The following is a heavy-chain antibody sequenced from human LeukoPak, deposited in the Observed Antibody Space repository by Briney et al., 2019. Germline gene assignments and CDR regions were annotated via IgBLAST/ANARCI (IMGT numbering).Heavy chain of an antibody. CDR1: GFTFSSYS. CDR3: ARFSDFYDFWSGPTSYGMDV. V-gene: IGHV3-21*01. Sequence: GGSLRLSCAGSGFTFSSYSMNWVRQAPGKGLEWVSSISSSSSYIYYADSVKGRFTISRDNAKNSLYLQMNSLRAEDTAAYYCARFSDFYDFWSGPTSYGMDVWGQGTTVTVSS. D-gene: IGHD3-3*01. J-gene: IGHJ6*02. CDR2: ISSSSSYI.